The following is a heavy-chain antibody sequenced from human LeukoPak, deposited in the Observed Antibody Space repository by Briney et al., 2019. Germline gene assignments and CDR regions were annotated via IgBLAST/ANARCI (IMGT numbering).Heavy chain of an antibody. Sequence: SGPTLVNPTQTLTLTCTVSGFSLTTSGMCVSWIRQPPGKALEWLARIDWDDDKYYSTSLKTRLTISTDTSKNQVVLTPTNLDPVDTATYYCVRLPCRHGYNPVWGQGTLVTVSS. CDR3: VRLPCRHGYNPV. V-gene: IGHV2-70*11. CDR1: GFSLTTSGMC. CDR2: IDWDDDK. D-gene: IGHD5-24*01. J-gene: IGHJ4*02.